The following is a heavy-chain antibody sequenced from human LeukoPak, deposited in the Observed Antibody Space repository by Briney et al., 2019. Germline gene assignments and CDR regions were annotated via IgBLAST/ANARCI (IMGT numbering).Heavy chain of an antibody. D-gene: IGHD6-6*01. CDR1: GASVYSYY. Sequence: PSETLSLTCTVSGASVYSYYWSWVRQPPGKALECIGYVHYSGSASYNPSLKSRVTISVDTSKNQFSLRLRSVTAADTAVYFCASSSPAHDFWGQGTLVTVSS. CDR3: ASSSPAHDF. V-gene: IGHV4-59*02. CDR2: VHYSGSA. J-gene: IGHJ4*02.